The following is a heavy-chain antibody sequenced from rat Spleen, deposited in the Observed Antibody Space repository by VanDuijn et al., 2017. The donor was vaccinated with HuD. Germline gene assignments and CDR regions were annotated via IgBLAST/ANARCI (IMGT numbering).Heavy chain of an antibody. V-gene: IGHV5-29*01. CDR1: GFTFSDYG. CDR3: AVSGYGY. J-gene: IGHJ2*01. CDR2: ISYDGDST. D-gene: IGHD4-3*01. Sequence: EVQLVESDGGLVQPGRSLKLSCAASGFTFSDYGMHWIRQAPKKGLEGVAYISYDGDSTYYRDSVKGRFTISRDNAKSTLYLQMNSLRSEDTATYYCAVSGYGYWGQGVMVTVSS.